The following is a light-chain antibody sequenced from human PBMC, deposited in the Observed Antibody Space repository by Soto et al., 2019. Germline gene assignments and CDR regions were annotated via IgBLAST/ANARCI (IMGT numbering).Light chain of an antibody. CDR2: HVT. CDR3: CSYTTSNTFV. CDR1: SSDVGAYNY. Sequence: QSALTQPASVSGSLGQSITISCSGTSSDVGAYNYVSWYQQYPGKAPKLMIYHVTDRPSGVSNRFSGSKSGNTASLTISGLQAEDEADYYCCSYTTSNTFVVGTGTKVT. J-gene: IGLJ1*01. V-gene: IGLV2-14*01.